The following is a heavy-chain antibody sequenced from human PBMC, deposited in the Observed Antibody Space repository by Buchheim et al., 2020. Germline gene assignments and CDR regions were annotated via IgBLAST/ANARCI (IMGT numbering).Heavy chain of an antibody. D-gene: IGHD2-15*01. CDR2: IYYSGST. CDR3: ARGIVVVAATPQVGWSDP. V-gene: IGHV4-59*01. CDR1: GGSISSYY. Sequence: QVQLQESGPGLVKPSETLSLTCTVSGGSISSYYWSWIRQPPGKGLEWIGYIYYSGSTNYNPSLQSRVTISVDTSKNQFSLRLSSVTAADTAVYYCARGIVVVAATPQVGWSDPWGQGTL. J-gene: IGHJ5*02.